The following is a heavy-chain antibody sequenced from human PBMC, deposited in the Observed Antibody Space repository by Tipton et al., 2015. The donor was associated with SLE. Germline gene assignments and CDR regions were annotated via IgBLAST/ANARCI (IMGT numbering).Heavy chain of an antibody. CDR3: ARDEELGYFDY. J-gene: IGHJ4*02. D-gene: IGHD7-27*01. V-gene: IGHV4-39*07. CDR2: IYYSGST. CDR1: GGSISSSSYY. Sequence: LRLSCTVSGGSISSSSYYWGWIRQPPGRGLEWIGSIYYSGSTYYNPSLKSRVTISVDTSKNQFSLKLSSVTAADTAVYYCARDEELGYFDYWGQGTLVTVSS.